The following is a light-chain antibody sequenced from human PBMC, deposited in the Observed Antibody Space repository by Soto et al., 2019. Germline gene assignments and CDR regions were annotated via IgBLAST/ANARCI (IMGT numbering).Light chain of an antibody. CDR3: ETWDSNSRV. J-gene: IGLJ3*02. Sequence: QLVLTQSSSASASLGSSVKLTCTLSSGHSNYNIAWHQQQPGKAPRYLMKLEGRGSYDKGSGVPDRFSGSSSGADRYLTISNLQFEDEADYYCETWDSNSRVFGGGTKLTVL. V-gene: IGLV4-60*02. CDR1: SGHSNYN. CDR2: LEGRGSY.